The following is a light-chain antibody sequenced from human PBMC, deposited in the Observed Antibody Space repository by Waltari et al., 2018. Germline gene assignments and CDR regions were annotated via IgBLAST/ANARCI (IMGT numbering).Light chain of an antibody. Sequence: EIVLTQSPATLSVSPGERATPPCRASQTINSNLAWYQQPPGQAPRLLIYGASTRAIGIPARFSGSGSGTEFTLTITSLQSEDFAVYFCQQYHKWPPYTFGQGTKLDI. CDR2: GAS. CDR1: QTINSN. V-gene: IGKV3-15*01. J-gene: IGKJ2*01. CDR3: QQYHKWPPYT.